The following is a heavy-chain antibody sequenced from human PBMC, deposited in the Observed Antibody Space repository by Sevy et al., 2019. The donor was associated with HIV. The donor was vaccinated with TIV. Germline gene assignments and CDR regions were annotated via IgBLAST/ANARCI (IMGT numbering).Heavy chain of an antibody. Sequence: GGSLRLSCTASGFTFSSFDMNWVRQAPGKGLEWLSYLSSRSTTIYYADSVKGRFTISRDNAKRSLSLQMNSLRAEDTAVYYCARNGGYADYGMDVWGQGTTVTVSS. D-gene: IGHD1-26*01. V-gene: IGHV3-48*01. CDR1: GFTFSSFD. CDR3: ARNGGYADYGMDV. J-gene: IGHJ6*02. CDR2: LSSRSTTI.